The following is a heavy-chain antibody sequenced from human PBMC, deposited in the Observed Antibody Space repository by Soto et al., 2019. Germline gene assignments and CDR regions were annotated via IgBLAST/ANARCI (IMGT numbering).Heavy chain of an antibody. V-gene: IGHV3-33*01. D-gene: IGHD3-16*02. CDR1: GFTFSSYG. CDR3: AREGRLGELSSKSPFDY. CDR2: IWYDGSNK. Sequence: QVQLVEFGGGVVQPGRSLRLSCAASGFTFSSYGMHWVRQAPGKGLEWVAVIWYDGSNKYYADSVKGRFTISRDNSKNTLYLQMNSLRAEDTAVYYCAREGRLGELSSKSPFDYWGQGTLVTVSS. J-gene: IGHJ4*02.